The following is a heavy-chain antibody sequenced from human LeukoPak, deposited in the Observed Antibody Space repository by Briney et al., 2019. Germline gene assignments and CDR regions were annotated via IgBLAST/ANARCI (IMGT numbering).Heavy chain of an antibody. J-gene: IGHJ3*02. V-gene: IGHV3-30*02. D-gene: IGHD3-10*01. CDR2: IRYDGSYK. CDR3: AKDSGAYYPDAFDI. CDR1: GFNFSSYA. Sequence: PGGSLRLSCAASGFNFSSYAMDWVRQAPGKGLEWVAFIRYDGSYKYYPESVKGRFTISRDNSKNTLYLQMNSLRAEDTAVYYCAKDSGAYYPDAFDIWGQGTMVTVSS.